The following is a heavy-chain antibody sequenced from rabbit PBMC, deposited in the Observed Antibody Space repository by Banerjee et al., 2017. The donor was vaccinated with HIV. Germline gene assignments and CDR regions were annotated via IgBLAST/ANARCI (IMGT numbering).Heavy chain of an antibody. J-gene: IGHJ4*01. D-gene: IGHD3-1*01. CDR2: INTSSGTT. V-gene: IGHV1S45*01. CDR3: ARDWRDTWGYQFDL. CDR1: GFSFSNKYV. Sequence: QEQLEESGGDLVKPEGSLTLTCTASGFSFSNKYVMCWVRQAPGKGLEWIACINTSSGTTYYASWAKGRFTISKTSSTTVTLQMTSLTAADTATYFCARDWRDTWGYQFDLWGQGTLVTVS.